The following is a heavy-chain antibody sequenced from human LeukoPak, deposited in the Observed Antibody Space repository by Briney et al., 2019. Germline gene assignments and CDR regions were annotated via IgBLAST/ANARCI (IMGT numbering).Heavy chain of an antibody. CDR1: GFTFSSYS. V-gene: IGHV3-48*04. Sequence: GGSLRLSCAASGFTFSSYSMNWVRQAPGKGLEWVSYISSSSSTIYYADVVKGRFTISRDNAKNSLYLQRNSLGAEDTAVYYCARDSYDILTGYTPPDYWGQGTLVTVSS. J-gene: IGHJ4*02. CDR3: ARDSYDILTGYTPPDY. D-gene: IGHD3-9*01. CDR2: ISSSSSTI.